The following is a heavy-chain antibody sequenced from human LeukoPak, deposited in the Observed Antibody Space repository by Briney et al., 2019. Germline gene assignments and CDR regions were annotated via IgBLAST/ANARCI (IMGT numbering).Heavy chain of an antibody. V-gene: IGHV4-34*01. J-gene: IGHJ4*02. CDR1: GGSFSGYY. D-gene: IGHD5-18*01. CDR3: ARGLGIQLWTTISDYFDY. CDR2: INHSGST. Sequence: SETLSLTCAVYGGSFSGYYWSWIRQPPGKGLEWIGEINHSGSTNYNPSLKSRVTTSVDTSKNRFSLKLSSVTAADTAVYYCARGLGIQLWTTISDYFDYWGQGTLVTVSS.